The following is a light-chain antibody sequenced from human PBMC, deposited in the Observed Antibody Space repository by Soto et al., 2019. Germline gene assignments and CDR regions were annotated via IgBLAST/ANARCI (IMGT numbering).Light chain of an antibody. Sequence: QSVLTQPPSVSGSPGQSVTISCTGTSSDVGNFNRVSWYQQPPGTAPKIMIYEVSNRPSGVPDRFSGSKSGNTASLTISGLQAEDEADYYCSSFTSSTTLVFGGGTKLTVL. J-gene: IGLJ2*01. CDR2: EVS. V-gene: IGLV2-18*02. CDR1: SSDVGNFNR. CDR3: SSFTSSTTLV.